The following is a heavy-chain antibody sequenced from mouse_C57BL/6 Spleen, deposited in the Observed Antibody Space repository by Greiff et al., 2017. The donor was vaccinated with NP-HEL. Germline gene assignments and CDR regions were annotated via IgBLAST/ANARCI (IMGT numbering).Heavy chain of an antibody. CDR3: ARWDDYDVDWYFDV. Sequence: EVKLEESGPELVKPGASVKISCKASGYSFTGYYMHWVKQSSEKSLEWIGEINPSTGGTSYNQKFKGKATLTVDKSSSTAYMQLKSLTSEDSAVYYCARWDDYDVDWYFDVWGTGTTVTVSS. D-gene: IGHD2-4*01. CDR1: GYSFTGYY. CDR2: INPSTGGT. V-gene: IGHV1-43*01. J-gene: IGHJ1*03.